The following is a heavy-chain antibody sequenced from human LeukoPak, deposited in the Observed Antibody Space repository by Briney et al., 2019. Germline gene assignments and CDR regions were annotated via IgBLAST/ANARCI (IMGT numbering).Heavy chain of an antibody. CDR3: AKGDWTH. CDR1: GFTFDDYA. D-gene: IGHD3/OR15-3a*01. V-gene: IGHV3-9*01. CDR2: ISWNGASI. Sequence: GRSLRLSCAASGFTFDDYAIHWVRQAPGKGLEWVSGISWNGASIGYADFVKGRFTISRDNTKNSLYLQMNSLRAEDTALYYCAKGDWTHWGQGTLVTVSS. J-gene: IGHJ4*02.